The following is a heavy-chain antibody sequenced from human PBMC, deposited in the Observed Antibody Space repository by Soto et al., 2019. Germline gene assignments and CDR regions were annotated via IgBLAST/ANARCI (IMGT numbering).Heavy chain of an antibody. Sequence: GGSLRLSCAASGFTFSNYVMSWGRQAPGKGLEWVSSISNSGGSTYYADSVKGRFTISRDNSKNTLYLQMNSLRAEDTAVYYCAKEDVGGYYYSGLWGRGTLVTVSS. D-gene: IGHD1-26*01. CDR2: ISNSGGST. CDR1: GFTFSNYV. CDR3: AKEDVGGYYYSGL. V-gene: IGHV3-23*01. J-gene: IGHJ4*02.